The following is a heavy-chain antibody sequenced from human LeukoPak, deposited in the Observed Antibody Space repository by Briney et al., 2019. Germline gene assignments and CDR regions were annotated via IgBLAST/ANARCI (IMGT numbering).Heavy chain of an antibody. CDR1: GGSFSGYY. CDR3: ARLSGGPRAFDL. J-gene: IGHJ3*01. V-gene: IGHV4-59*10. Sequence: PSETLSLTCAVYGGSFSGYYWSWIRQPAGKGLEWIGRVSASGSANYKPSLKSRVTISVDTSKNQFSLKLSSVEAADTAVYYCARLSGGPRAFDLWGQGTMVTVSS. CDR2: VSASGSA. D-gene: IGHD2-15*01.